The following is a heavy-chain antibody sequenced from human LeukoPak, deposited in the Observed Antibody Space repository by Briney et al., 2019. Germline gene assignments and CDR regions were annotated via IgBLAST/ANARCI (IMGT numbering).Heavy chain of an antibody. J-gene: IGHJ4*02. CDR1: GYTFTGYY. Sequence: ASVKVSCKASGYTFTGYYMHWVRQAPGQGLEWMGWINPNSGGTKYAQKFQGRVTMTRDTSISTAYMELNRLRSDDTAVYYCATDTYGGTYNYWGQGTLVPVSS. V-gene: IGHV1-2*02. CDR3: ATDTYGGTYNY. D-gene: IGHD1-26*01. CDR2: INPNSGGT.